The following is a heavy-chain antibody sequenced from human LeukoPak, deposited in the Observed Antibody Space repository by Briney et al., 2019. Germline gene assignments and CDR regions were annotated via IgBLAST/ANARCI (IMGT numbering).Heavy chain of an antibody. CDR1: GGSISSYY. CDR3: ARVGYCTSTSCYSIFDY. D-gene: IGHD2-2*01. V-gene: IGHV4-59*01. J-gene: IGHJ4*02. CDR2: IYYSGST. Sequence: SETLSLTCTVSGGSISSYYWSWIRQPPGKGLEWIGYIYYSGSTNYNPSLKSRVTISVDTSKNQFSLKLSSVTAADTAVYYCARVGYCTSTSCYSIFDYWGQGTLVTVSS.